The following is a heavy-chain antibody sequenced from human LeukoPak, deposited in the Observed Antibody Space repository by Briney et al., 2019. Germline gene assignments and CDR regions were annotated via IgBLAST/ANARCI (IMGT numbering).Heavy chain of an antibody. V-gene: IGHV1-2*02. CDR1: GYTFTGYY. CDR2: INPSGGT. D-gene: IGHD3-9*01. J-gene: IGHJ4*02. Sequence: ASVKVSCKASGYTFTGYYLHWVRQAPGQGLEWMGWINPSGGTNYAQKFQGRVTMTRDTSISTAYMELSRLRSEDTAVYYCARAASILTGFPFDYWGQGTLVTVSS. CDR3: ARAASILTGFPFDY.